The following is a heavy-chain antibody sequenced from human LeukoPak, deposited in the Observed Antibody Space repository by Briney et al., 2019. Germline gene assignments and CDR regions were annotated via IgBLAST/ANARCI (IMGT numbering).Heavy chain of an antibody. Sequence: SETLSLTCTVSGGSISSGDYYWSWVRQPPGKGLEWIAYIYYSGSTYYNPSLKSRLTISIDTSKNQFSLKLSSVTAADTAVYYCAGGRNIAAAGTMWFDPWGQGTLVTVSS. CDR1: GGSISSGDYY. CDR2: IYYSGST. D-gene: IGHD6-13*01. CDR3: AGGRNIAAAGTMWFDP. V-gene: IGHV4-30-4*08. J-gene: IGHJ5*02.